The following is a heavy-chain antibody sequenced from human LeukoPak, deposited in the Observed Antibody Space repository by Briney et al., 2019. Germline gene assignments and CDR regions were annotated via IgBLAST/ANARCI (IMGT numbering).Heavy chain of an antibody. Sequence: GGSLRLSCAASGFSFDDYVIHWVRQVPGKGLEWISLISGDDGSTYYADSVKGRFTISRDNSKNSLFLQMNSLRTEDTALYYCAKGYYYGSGSYLPVDHWGQGTLVTVSS. CDR2: ISGDDGST. CDR1: GFSFDDYV. J-gene: IGHJ4*02. CDR3: AKGYYYGSGSYLPVDH. D-gene: IGHD3-10*01. V-gene: IGHV3-43*02.